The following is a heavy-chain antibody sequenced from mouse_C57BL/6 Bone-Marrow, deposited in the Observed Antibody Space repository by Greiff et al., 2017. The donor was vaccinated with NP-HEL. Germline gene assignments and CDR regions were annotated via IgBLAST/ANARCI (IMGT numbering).Heavy chain of an antibody. Sequence: QVQLQQSGAELVRPGTSVKVSCKASGYAFTNYLIEWVKQRPGQGLEWIGVINPGSGGTNYNEKFKGKATLTADKSSSTAYMQLSSLTSEDSAVYFCARLYGSSYGYFDVRGTGTTVTVSS. J-gene: IGHJ1*03. CDR1: GYAFTNYL. V-gene: IGHV1-54*01. D-gene: IGHD1-1*01. CDR2: INPGSGGT. CDR3: ARLYGSSYGYFDV.